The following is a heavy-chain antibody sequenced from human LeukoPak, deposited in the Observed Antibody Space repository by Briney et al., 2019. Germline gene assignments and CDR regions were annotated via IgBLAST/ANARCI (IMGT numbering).Heavy chain of an antibody. D-gene: IGHD4-17*01. CDR2: IYYSGST. J-gene: IGHJ4*02. V-gene: IGHV4-31*03. CDR3: AREDDYGDYVFDY. Sequence: PSQTLSLTCTVSGGSISSGDYYWSWIRQHPGKGLEWIGYIYYSGSTYYNPSLKSRVTISVDTSKNQFSLKLSSVTAADTAVYYCAREDDYGDYVFDYWGQGTLVTVSS. CDR1: GGSISSGDYY.